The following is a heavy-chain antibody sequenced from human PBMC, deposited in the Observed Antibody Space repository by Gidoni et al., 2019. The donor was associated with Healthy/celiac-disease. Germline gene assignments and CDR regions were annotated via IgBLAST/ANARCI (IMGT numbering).Heavy chain of an antibody. V-gene: IGHV3-11*06. Sequence: QVQLVESGGGLVKPGGSLSLSCAASGFTFSDYYMSWIRQAPGKGLEWVSYISSSSSYTNDADSVKGRFTISRDNAKNSLYLQMNSLRAEDTAVYYCARDSGSRYPDYWGQGTLVTVSS. J-gene: IGHJ4*02. D-gene: IGHD6-13*01. CDR2: ISSSSSYT. CDR1: GFTFSDYY. CDR3: ARDSGSRYPDY.